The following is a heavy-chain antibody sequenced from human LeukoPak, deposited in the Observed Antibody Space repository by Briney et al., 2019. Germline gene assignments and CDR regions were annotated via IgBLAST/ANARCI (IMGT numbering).Heavy chain of an antibody. CDR1: GGSISSYY. CDR2: IYYSGST. Sequence: PSETLSLTCTVSGGSISSYYWSWIRQPPGKGLEWIGYIYYSGSTYYNPSLKSRVTISVDTSKNQFSLKLSSVTAADTAVYYCARGGLRPSNWFDPWGQGTLVTVSS. CDR3: ARGGLRPSNWFDP. D-gene: IGHD3-16*01. V-gene: IGHV4-30-4*01. J-gene: IGHJ5*02.